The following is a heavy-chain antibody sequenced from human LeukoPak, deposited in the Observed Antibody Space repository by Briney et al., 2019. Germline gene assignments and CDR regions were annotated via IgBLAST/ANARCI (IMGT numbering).Heavy chain of an antibody. Sequence: GASVKVSCKASGYTFTSYDINWVRQATGQGLEWMGWMNPNSGNTGYAQKFQGRVTITRNTSISTAYMELSSLRSEDTAVYYCARAEAGMGLTGEDYYYMDVWGKGTTVIISS. CDR2: MNPNSGNT. CDR3: ARAEAGMGLTGEDYYYMDV. CDR1: GYTFTSYD. D-gene: IGHD3-9*01. J-gene: IGHJ6*03. V-gene: IGHV1-8*03.